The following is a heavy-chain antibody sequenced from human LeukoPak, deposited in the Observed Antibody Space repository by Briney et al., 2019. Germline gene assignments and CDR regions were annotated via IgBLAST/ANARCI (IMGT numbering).Heavy chain of an antibody. V-gene: IGHV4-39*01. CDR1: GGSISSSSYY. D-gene: IGHD3-16*01. J-gene: IGHJ4*02. CDR2: IYYSGST. CDR3: ARQTHGGYFDY. Sequence: SETLSLTCTVSGGSISSSSYYWGWIRQPPGKGLEWIGSIYYSGSTNYNPSLKSRVTISVDTSKNQFSLKLSSVTAADTAVYYCARQTHGGYFDYWGQGTLVTVSS.